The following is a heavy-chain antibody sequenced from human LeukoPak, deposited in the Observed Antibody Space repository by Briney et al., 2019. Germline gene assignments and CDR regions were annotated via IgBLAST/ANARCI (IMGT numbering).Heavy chain of an antibody. Sequence: GGSLRLSCAASGFTFSSYGMHWVRQAPGKGVEWVAFIRYDGSNKYYADSVKGRFTISRDNSKTTLYLQMNSLRAEDTAVYYCAKDHHYYGSGKLDYWGQGTLVTVSS. CDR2: IRYDGSNK. CDR1: GFTFSSYG. D-gene: IGHD3-10*01. V-gene: IGHV3-30*02. CDR3: AKDHHYYGSGKLDY. J-gene: IGHJ4*02.